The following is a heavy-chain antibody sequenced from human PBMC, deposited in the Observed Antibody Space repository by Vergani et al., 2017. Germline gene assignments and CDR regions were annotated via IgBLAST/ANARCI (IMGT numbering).Heavy chain of an antibody. Sequence: EVQLVESGGGLVQPGGSLRLSCAASGFTFSSYWMHWVRQAPGKGLVWVSHINSDGSSTSYADSVKGRFTISRDNAKNTLYLQMNSLRAEGTAVYYCAREVDRYYYDSSGYIDWFDPWGQGTLVTVSS. D-gene: IGHD3-22*01. CDR3: AREVDRYYYDSSGYIDWFDP. CDR2: INSDGSST. CDR1: GFTFSSYW. V-gene: IGHV3-74*01. J-gene: IGHJ5*02.